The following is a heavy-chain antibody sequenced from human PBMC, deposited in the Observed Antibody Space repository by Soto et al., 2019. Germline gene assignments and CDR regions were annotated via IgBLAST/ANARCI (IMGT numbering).Heavy chain of an antibody. CDR3: AKGILSATIGPYAMDV. Sequence: VGSLRLSCEASGFAFSSYAMHWVRQAPGKGLEWVGVISYDGNYIYYADSVKGRFTISRDNSKNTLYVQVNSLRPEDTAVYYCAKGILSATIGPYAMDVWGQGTTVTVSS. CDR1: GFAFSSYA. CDR2: ISYDGNYI. D-gene: IGHD3-16*01. V-gene: IGHV3-30*18. J-gene: IGHJ6*02.